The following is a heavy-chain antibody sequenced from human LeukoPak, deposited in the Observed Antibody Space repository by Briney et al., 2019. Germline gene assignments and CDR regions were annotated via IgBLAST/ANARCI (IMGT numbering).Heavy chain of an antibody. D-gene: IGHD3-10*01. CDR1: GFTFGSYG. Sequence: GGSLRLSCAASGFTFGSYGMNWVRQAPGKGLEWVSVISGSGDKSYYTDSVKGRFTVSRDNSKNTLYLQMNSLRAEDTAVYYCAKGPRAVRFGDRHKGMFDYWGQGTLVTVSS. CDR3: AKGPRAVRFGDRHKGMFDY. CDR2: ISGSGDKS. V-gene: IGHV3-23*01. J-gene: IGHJ4*02.